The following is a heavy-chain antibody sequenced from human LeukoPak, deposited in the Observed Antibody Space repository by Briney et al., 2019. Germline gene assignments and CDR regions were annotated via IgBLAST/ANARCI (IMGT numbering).Heavy chain of an antibody. J-gene: IGHJ4*02. CDR3: ARGHNWNLDY. V-gene: IGHV4-34*01. CDR1: RESFSGYY. Sequence: SETLSLTCAVYRESFSGYYWSWIRQPPGKGLEWIGEINRGGSTKYTPSLTGRVTISVDTSKNQFSLKLTSVSAADTAVYYCARGHNWNLDYWGQGTLVTISS. CDR2: INRGGST. D-gene: IGHD1-20*01.